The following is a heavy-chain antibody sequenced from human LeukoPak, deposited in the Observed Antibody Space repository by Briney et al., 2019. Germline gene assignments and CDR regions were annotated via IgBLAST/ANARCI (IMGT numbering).Heavy chain of an antibody. V-gene: IGHV3-30*04. CDR1: GFTFSSYA. CDR2: ISYDGSNK. J-gene: IGHJ6*02. CDR3: ARDRWQWLGLGRSMDV. D-gene: IGHD6-19*01. Sequence: GGSLRLSCAASGFTFSSYAMHWVRQAPGKGLEWVAVISYDGSNKYYADSVKGRFTISRDNSKNTLYLQMNSLRAEDTAVYYCARDRWQWLGLGRSMDVWGQGTTVTVSS.